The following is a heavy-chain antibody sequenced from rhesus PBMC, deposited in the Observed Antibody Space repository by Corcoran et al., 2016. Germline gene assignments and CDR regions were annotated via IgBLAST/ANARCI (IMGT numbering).Heavy chain of an antibody. CDR2: ISGNRGTT. V-gene: IGHV4-76*01. Sequence: QVQLQESGPGLVKPSETLSLTCAVSGGSISGGYDWGWIRQPPGKGLEGIGYISGNRGTTNYNPSLKNRVTISKDTSKNQFSLRLNSLTAADTAVYYCTRGSYGSSSSDYWGQGVLVTVSS. J-gene: IGHJ4*01. CDR1: GGSISGGYD. D-gene: IGHD4-29*01. CDR3: TRGSYGSSSSDY.